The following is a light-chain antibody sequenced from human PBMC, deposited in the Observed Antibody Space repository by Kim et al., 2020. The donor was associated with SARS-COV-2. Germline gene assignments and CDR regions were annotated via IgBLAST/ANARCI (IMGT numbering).Light chain of an antibody. CDR3: HQRSNWPLT. CDR2: EES. Sequence: IVLTQSPATLSLSPGEGATLSCRASQSVSSYLTWYQQKPGQAPRLLIYEESNRATGIPARFSGSGSGTDFTLTISSLEPEDFAVYYCHQRSNWPLTFGGGTKVDIK. J-gene: IGKJ4*01. CDR1: QSVSSY. V-gene: IGKV3-11*01.